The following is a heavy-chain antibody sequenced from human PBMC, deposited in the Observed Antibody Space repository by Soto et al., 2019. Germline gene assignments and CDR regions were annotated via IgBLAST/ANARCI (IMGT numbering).Heavy chain of an antibody. D-gene: IGHD2-21*01. CDR1: CGYSRDHGCH. V-gene: IGHV4-30-4*08. J-gene: IGHJ6*01. CDR3: VREEDGGGGEFSGLAV. CDR2: IHYSGSV. Sequence: PLEPKSVTWTVACGYSRDHGCHWTCKRKAPGKGLEWIGYIHYSGSVQYNPSLQSRLTMSVDTSKNLFSLNLSSVTAADTAVYFFVREEDGGGGEFSGLAVWGKGTTDPVTS.